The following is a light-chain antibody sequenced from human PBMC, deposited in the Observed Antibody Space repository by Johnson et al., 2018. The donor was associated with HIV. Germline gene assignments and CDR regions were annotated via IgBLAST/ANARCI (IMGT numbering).Light chain of an antibody. CDR3: ATWDSSLSGGV. J-gene: IGLJ1*01. V-gene: IGLV1-51*02. CDR1: SSNIGNNY. CDR2: ENN. Sequence: QSALTQPPSVSAAPGQKVTISCSGSSSNIGNNYVSWYQQLPGTAPNLLIYENNKRPSGIPDRFSASKSGTSATLGITGLPTGDEADYYCATWDSSLSGGVFGTETKVTVL.